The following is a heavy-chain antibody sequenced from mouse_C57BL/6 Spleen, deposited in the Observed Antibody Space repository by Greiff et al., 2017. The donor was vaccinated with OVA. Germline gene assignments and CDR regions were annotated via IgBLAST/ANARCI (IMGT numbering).Heavy chain of an antibody. CDR3: ARKNFYYFDY. Sequence: EVQLQQSGPELVKPGASVKISCKASGYTFTDYYMTWVKQSHGKSLEWIGDINPNNGGTSYNQKFKGKATLTVDKSSSTAYMELRSLTSEDSAVYYCARKNFYYFDYWGQGTTLTVSS. CDR2: INPNNGGT. J-gene: IGHJ2*01. CDR1: GYTFTDYY. V-gene: IGHV1-26*01.